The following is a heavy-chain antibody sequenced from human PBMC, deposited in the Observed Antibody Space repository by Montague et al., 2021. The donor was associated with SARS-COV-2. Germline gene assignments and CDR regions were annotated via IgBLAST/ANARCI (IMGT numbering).Heavy chain of an antibody. D-gene: IGHD3-9*01. CDR3: ARDLHYDILTGYWDY. CDR1: GFTFSSYS. V-gene: IGHV3-21*01. CDR2: ISSSSSYI. Sequence: SLRLSCAASGFTFSSYSMNWVRQAPGKGLEWVSSISSSSSYIYYADSVKGRLTISRDNAKNSLYLQMNSLRAEDTAVYYCARDLHYDILTGYWDYWGQGTLVTVSS. J-gene: IGHJ4*02.